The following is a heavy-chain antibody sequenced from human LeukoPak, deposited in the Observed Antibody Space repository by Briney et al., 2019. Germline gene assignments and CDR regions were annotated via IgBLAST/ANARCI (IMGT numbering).Heavy chain of an antibody. V-gene: IGHV1-8*01. Sequence: GASVKVSCKASGYTFTSYDINWVRQATGQGLEWMGLMNPNSGNTGYAQKFQGRVTMTRNTSISTAYMELSSLRSEDTAVYYCARELYSSSWYLMDVWGKGTTVTISS. CDR1: GYTFTSYD. J-gene: IGHJ6*03. D-gene: IGHD6-13*01. CDR3: ARELYSSSWYLMDV. CDR2: MNPNSGNT.